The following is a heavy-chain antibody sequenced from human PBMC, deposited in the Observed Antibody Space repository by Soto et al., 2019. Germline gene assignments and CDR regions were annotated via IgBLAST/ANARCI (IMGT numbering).Heavy chain of an antibody. J-gene: IGHJ4*02. V-gene: IGHV4-59*01. D-gene: IGHD6-19*01. Sequence: SETLSLTCSVSGGSISGSYWSWIRQSPGKGLEWLGYASYTGSTNYSPSLRSRLSISVDTSKNEFSLRLSTVTAAESAVYFCARSVAVPGAHIDYWGQGSQVTVS. CDR3: ARSVAVPGAHIDY. CDR1: GGSISGSY. CDR2: ASYTGST.